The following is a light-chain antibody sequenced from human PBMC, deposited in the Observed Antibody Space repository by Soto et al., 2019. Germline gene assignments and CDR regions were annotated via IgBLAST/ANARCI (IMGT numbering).Light chain of an antibody. CDR3: QQRTNWPIFT. V-gene: IGKV3-11*01. Sequence: EVVLTQSPATLSLSPGERATLSCRASQSVSSYLAWYQQKPGQAPRLLIYDTSNRATGIPARFSGSGSGTDFTLTISSLEPEDFAVYYCQQRTNWPIFTFGPGTKVEI. CDR1: QSVSSY. CDR2: DTS. J-gene: IGKJ3*01.